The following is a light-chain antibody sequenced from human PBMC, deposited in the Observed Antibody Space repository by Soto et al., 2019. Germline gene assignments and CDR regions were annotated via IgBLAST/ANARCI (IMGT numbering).Light chain of an antibody. CDR2: YDS. CDR1: NIGSES. V-gene: IGLV3-21*04. J-gene: IGLJ2*01. CDR3: QVWDSSSDHVV. Sequence: SYELTQPPSVSVAPGKTARITCGGNNIGSESVHCDQQKPAQAPVLFIYYDSDRPSGIPERFSGSNSGNTATLTISRVEAGDEVDYYCQVWDSSSDHVVFGGGTQLTVL.